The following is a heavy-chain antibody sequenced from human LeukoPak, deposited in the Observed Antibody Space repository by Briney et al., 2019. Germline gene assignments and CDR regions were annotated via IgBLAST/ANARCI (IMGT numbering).Heavy chain of an antibody. CDR1: GFTFSSYA. J-gene: IGHJ3*02. V-gene: IGHV3-30-3*01. CDR3: ARATKGDAFDI. Sequence: GGSLRLSCAASGFTFSSYAMHWVRQAPGKGLEWVAVISYDGSNKYYADSVKGRLTISRDNSKNTLYLQMNSLRAEDTAVYYCARATKGDAFDIWGQGTMVTVSS. CDR2: ISYDGSNK.